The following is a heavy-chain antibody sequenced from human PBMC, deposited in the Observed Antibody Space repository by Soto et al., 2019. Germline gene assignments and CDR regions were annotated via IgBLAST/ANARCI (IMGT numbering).Heavy chain of an antibody. CDR2: IKQDGSEK. J-gene: IGHJ4*02. CDR1: GFTFSSYW. CDR3: SRDAVVAAVDY. V-gene: IGHV3-7*01. Sequence: PGGSLRLSCAASGFTFSSYWMSWVRQAPGKGLEWVANIKQDGSEKYYVDSVKGRFTISRDNAKNSLYLQMNSLRSEDTAVYYCSRDAVVAAVDYWGQGTLVTVSS. D-gene: IGHD2-15*01.